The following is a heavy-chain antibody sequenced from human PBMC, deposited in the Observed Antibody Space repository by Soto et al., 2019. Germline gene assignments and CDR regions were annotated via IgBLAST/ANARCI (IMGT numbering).Heavy chain of an antibody. CDR3: AKRLTGVGVPGNYDY. Sequence: EVQLLESGGGLVQPGGSLRLSCAASGFTFSSYAMSWVRQAPGKGLEWVSAISGSGVSTYYPDSVKGRFTISRDNSKNTLYLQMNSLRAEDTAVYYCAKRLTGVGVPGNYDYWGQGTLVTVSS. CDR1: GFTFSSYA. V-gene: IGHV3-23*01. D-gene: IGHD6-19*01. CDR2: ISGSGVST. J-gene: IGHJ4*02.